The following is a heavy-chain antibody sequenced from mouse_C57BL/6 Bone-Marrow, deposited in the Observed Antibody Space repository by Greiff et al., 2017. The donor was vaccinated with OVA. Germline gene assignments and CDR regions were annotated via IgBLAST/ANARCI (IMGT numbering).Heavy chain of an antibody. J-gene: IGHJ2*01. CDR2: INPNNGGT. CDR1: GYTFTDYY. D-gene: IGHD1-1*01. CDR3: ARDGSITTVVATKGYFDY. Sequence: EVQLQESGPELVKPGASVKISCKASGYTFTDYYMNWVKQSHGKSLEWIGDINPNNGGTSYNQKFKGKATLTVDKSSSTAYMELRSLTSEDSAVYYCARDGSITTVVATKGYFDYWGQGTTLTVSS. V-gene: IGHV1-26*01.